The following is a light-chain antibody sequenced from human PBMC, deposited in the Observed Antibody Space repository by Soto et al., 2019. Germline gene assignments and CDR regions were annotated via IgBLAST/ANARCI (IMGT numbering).Light chain of an antibody. CDR1: QSVSSY. J-gene: IGKJ4*02. V-gene: IGKV3-11*01. Sequence: EIVLTQSPATLSLSPGERATLSCRASQSVSSYLAWYQQNPGQAPRLLIYDASNRATGIPARFSGSGSGTDFTLTSSSLEPDDLSVYYCQQRSDWPSTFGGGTKVQIK. CDR2: DAS. CDR3: QQRSDWPST.